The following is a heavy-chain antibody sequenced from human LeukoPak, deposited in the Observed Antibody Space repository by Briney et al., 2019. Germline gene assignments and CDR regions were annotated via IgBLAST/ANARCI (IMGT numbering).Heavy chain of an antibody. Sequence: GGSLRLSCAASGFTFSDNYMSWIRQAPGKGLEWISYISGSGSTKFYADSVEGRFTISRDNAKNLLFLQMDTLRVEDTALYYCARQFRSCSPATCSFKHFDYWGQGTLVTVSS. J-gene: IGHJ4*02. V-gene: IGHV3-11*01. CDR3: ARQFRSCSPATCSFKHFDY. CDR2: ISGSGSTK. CDR1: GFTFSDNY. D-gene: IGHD2-2*01.